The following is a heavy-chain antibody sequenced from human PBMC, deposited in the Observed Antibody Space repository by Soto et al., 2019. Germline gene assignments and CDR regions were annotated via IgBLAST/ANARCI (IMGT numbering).Heavy chain of an antibody. CDR2: INPSTGVT. D-gene: IGHD6-19*01. Sequence: QVQLVQSGAEVKNPGASVEVSCKASGNTLTDFYMHWVRQAPGQGLEWMGWINPSTGVTKFARKFQGRVIMKRDTSIKTDFMVLSSLRYDDPDLYYCARAAVAGEYSSFDSWGKGTLVTVPS. J-gene: IGHJ4*02. CDR3: ARAAVAGEYSSFDS. CDR1: GNTLTDFY. V-gene: IGHV1-2*02.